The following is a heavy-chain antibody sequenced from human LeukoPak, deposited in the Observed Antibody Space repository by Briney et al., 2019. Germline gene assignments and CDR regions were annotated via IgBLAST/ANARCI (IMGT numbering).Heavy chain of an antibody. J-gene: IGHJ4*02. V-gene: IGHV3-30*02. CDR1: GFTFSSYG. CDR2: IRYDGSNK. CDR3: AKDLDDSSGCFDY. D-gene: IGHD3-22*01. Sequence: PGGSLRLSCAASGFTFSSYGMHWVRQAPGKGLEWVAFIRYDGSNKYYADSVKGRFTISRDNSKNTLYLQMNSLRAEDTAAYYCAKDLDDSSGCFDYWGQGTLVTVSS.